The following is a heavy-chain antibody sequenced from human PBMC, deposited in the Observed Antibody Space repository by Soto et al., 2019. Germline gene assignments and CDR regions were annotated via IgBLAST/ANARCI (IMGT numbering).Heavy chain of an antibody. D-gene: IGHD3-22*01. CDR3: TTGVGYYDPYGMDV. J-gene: IGHJ6*02. CDR1: GFSFSYTW. CDR2: IKSKTDGGTT. Sequence: PGGSLRLSCAASGFSFSYTWMSWVRQAPGKGLEWVGCIKSKTDGGTTDYAAPVKGRITISRDDSTLFLEMNSLKTEDTAVYYCTTGVGYYDPYGMDVWGQGTTVTVSS. V-gene: IGHV3-15*01.